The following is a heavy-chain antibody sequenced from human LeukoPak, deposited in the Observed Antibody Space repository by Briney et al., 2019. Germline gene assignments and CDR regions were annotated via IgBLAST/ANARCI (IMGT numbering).Heavy chain of an antibody. J-gene: IGHJ4*02. CDR1: GGSISSSSYY. CDR3: VGGSITTVTGFDY. CDR2: IYYSGST. V-gene: IGHV4-39*01. D-gene: IGHD4-17*01. Sequence: PSETLSLTCTVSGGSISSSSYYWGWIRQPPGKGLEWIGSIYYSGSTYYNPSLKSRVTISVDTSKNQFSLKLSSVTAADTAVYYCVGGSITTVTGFDYWGQGTLVTVSS.